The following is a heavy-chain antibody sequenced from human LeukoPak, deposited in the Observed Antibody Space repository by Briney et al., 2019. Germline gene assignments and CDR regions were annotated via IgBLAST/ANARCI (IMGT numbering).Heavy chain of an antibody. D-gene: IGHD1-26*01. V-gene: IGHV1-18*01. CDR3: AREGYGGSSLTGFDY. J-gene: IGHJ4*02. CDR1: GYTFTSYG. Sequence: ASVKVSCKASGYTFTSYGISWVRQAPGQGLEWMGWISAYNGNTNYAQKFQGRVTMTTDTSTNTVYLELRSLRSDDTAVYYCAREGYGGSSLTGFDYWGQGTLVTVSS. CDR2: ISAYNGNT.